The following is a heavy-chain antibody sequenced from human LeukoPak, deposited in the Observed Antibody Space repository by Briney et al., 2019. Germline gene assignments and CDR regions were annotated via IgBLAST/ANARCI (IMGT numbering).Heavy chain of an antibody. CDR3: AREGQWLVRAFDY. J-gene: IGHJ4*02. CDR2: IYYSGST. CDR1: GGSISSYY. D-gene: IGHD6-19*01. V-gene: IGHV4-59*01. Sequence: SETLSLTCTVSGGSISSYYWSWIRQPPGKGLEWIGYIYYSGSTNYNPSLKSRVTISVDTSKNQFSLKLSSVTAADTAVYYCAREGQWLVRAFDYWGQGTLVTVSS.